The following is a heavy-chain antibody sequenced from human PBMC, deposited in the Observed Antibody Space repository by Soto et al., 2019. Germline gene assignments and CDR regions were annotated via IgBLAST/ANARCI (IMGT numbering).Heavy chain of an antibody. V-gene: IGHV1-8*01. J-gene: IGHJ4*02. CDR1: GYTFATYD. D-gene: IGHD6-25*01. Sequence: QVQLVQSGAEVKKPGASVKVSCKASGYTFATYDFAWVRQATGQGLEWMGWMNPNTGNTGYAQAFRGRVTMTRTTSITTAYMELSSLRSEDTAVYFCARRKERSGPYYLDYWGQGTLVTVSS. CDR3: ARRKERSGPYYLDY. CDR2: MNPNTGNT.